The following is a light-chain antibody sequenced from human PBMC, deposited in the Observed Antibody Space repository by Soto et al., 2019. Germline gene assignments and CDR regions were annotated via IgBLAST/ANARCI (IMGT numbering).Light chain of an antibody. J-gene: IGKJ1*01. CDR2: GAS. CDR1: ERIYSAY. CDR3: QQYNKWPLT. Sequence: EVVLTQSPGTLSLSRGERATLSCRASERIYSAYLAWYQQTPGQAPRLLIYGASTRATGIPVRFSGSASGTEFTLTISSLQSEDFTVYYCQQYNKWPLTFGQGTKVDIK. V-gene: IGKV3-15*01.